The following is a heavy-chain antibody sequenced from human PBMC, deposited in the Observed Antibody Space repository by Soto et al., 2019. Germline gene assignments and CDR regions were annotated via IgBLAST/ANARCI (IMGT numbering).Heavy chain of an antibody. D-gene: IGHD3-10*01. Sequence: GSLRLSLSASGFTFSSKSMAWGRRAPGKGLEGGSGFNNTGGEKIYANSVKGRFTMYRDNSNNILYLQMNSLRDEDTAIYECARASGESYTGSRVFDSWGQGTRVTVSS. CDR2: FNNTGGEK. CDR1: GFTFSSKS. CDR3: ARASGESYTGSRVFDS. J-gene: IGHJ4*02. V-gene: IGHV3-23*01.